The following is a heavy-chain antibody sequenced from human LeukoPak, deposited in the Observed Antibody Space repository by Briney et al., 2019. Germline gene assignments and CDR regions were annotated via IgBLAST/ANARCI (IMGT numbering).Heavy chain of an antibody. J-gene: IGHJ4*02. CDR3: ARSYYYDYRQIDY. D-gene: IGHD3-22*01. V-gene: IGHV4-39*01. CDR2: IYYSGST. CDR1: GDSISTSSYY. Sequence: SETLSLTCTVSGDSISTSSYYWGWIRQPPGKGLEWLGSIYYSGSTYYNPSLKSRVTISVDTSKNQFSLNLYSVTAADTAVFYCARSYYYDYRQIDYWGQGTLVSVS.